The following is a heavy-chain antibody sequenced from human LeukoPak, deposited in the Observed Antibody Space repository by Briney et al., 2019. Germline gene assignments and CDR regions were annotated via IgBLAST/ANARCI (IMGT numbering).Heavy chain of an antibody. CDR1: GDRVSSNSAT. J-gene: IGHJ1*01. V-gene: IGHV6-1*01. CDR3: ARGPSYFQH. CDR2: TYYRSKWYK. Sequence: SQTLSLTCAISGDRVSSNSATWNWIMQSPSRGLEWLGRTYYRSKWYKYYAVSVKSRITINPDTSKNQFSLQLNSVTPEDTAVYYCARGPSYFQHWGQGTLVTVSS.